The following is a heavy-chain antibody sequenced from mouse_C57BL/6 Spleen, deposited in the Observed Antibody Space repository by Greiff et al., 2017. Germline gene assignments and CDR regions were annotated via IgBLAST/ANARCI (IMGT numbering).Heavy chain of an antibody. D-gene: IGHD2-1*01. Sequence: QVQLQQSGAELVKPGASVKISCKASGYAFSSYWMNWVKQRPGKGLEWIGQIYPGDGDTNSNGKFKGKATLTADKSSSTAYMQLSSLTSEDSAVYFCARYGNSYAMDYWGQGTSVTVSS. CDR1: GYAFSSYW. J-gene: IGHJ4*01. V-gene: IGHV1-80*01. CDR3: ARYGNSYAMDY. CDR2: IYPGDGDT.